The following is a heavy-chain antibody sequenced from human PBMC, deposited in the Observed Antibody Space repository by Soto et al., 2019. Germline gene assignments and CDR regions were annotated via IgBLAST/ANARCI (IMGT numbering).Heavy chain of an antibody. J-gene: IGHJ5*01. CDR1: GYSFASHG. CDR2: ISGYTGNT. D-gene: IGHD2-8*01. V-gene: IGHV1-18*01. Sequence: QVQLVQSGPEVKKPGASVKVSCKTSGYSFASHGVSWVRQAPGQGLEWMGWISGYTGNTDYAQKFQGNRIVTADTATSTAYMELSSLRSDDTAVYYCASAPHIVAMVYGAEENWLDSWGQGTLVTVSS. CDR3: ASAPHIVAMVYGAEENWLDS.